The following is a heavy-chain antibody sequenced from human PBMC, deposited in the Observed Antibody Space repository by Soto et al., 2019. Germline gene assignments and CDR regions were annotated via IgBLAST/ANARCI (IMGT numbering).Heavy chain of an antibody. V-gene: IGHV4-59*01. D-gene: IGHD2-2*01. CDR3: ARDLGAVPAAMFDP. J-gene: IGHJ5*02. CDR2: IYYSGST. CDR1: GGSISSYY. Sequence: SETLSLTCTVSGGSISSYYWSWIRQPPGKGLEWIGYIYYSGSTNYNPSLKSRVTISVDTSKNQFSLKLSSVTAADTAVYYCARDLGAVPAAMFDPRGQGTLVTVSS.